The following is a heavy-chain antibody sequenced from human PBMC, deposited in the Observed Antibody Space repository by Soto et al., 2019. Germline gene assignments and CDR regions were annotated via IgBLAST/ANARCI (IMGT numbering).Heavy chain of an antibody. J-gene: IGHJ6*02. Sequence: GASVKVSCKASGYTFTSYGSSWVRQAPGQGLEWMGWISAYNGNTNYAQKLQGRVTMTTDTSTSTAYMELRSLRSDDTAVYYCARGWIQNYYYGMDVWGQGTTVTVSS. V-gene: IGHV1-18*01. CDR1: GYTFTSYG. D-gene: IGHD5-18*01. CDR3: ARGWIQNYYYGMDV. CDR2: ISAYNGNT.